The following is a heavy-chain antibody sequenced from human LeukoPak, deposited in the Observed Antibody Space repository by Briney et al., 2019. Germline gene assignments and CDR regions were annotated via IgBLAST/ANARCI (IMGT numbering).Heavy chain of an antibody. CDR2: INPNSGGT. Sequence: ASVKVSCKASGYTFTGYYVHWVRPAPGPGLEWMGWINPNSGGTNYAQKFQGRVTMTRDTSISTAYRELSRLRSDDTAVYYCARDQHIVVVPAASSCWGQGTLVTVSS. CDR1: GYTFTGYY. J-gene: IGHJ4*02. V-gene: IGHV1-2*02. D-gene: IGHD2-2*01. CDR3: ARDQHIVVVPAASSC.